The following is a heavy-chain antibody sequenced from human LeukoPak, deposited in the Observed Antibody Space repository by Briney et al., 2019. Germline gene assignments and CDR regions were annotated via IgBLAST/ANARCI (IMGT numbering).Heavy chain of an antibody. V-gene: IGHV4-61*02. J-gene: IGHJ4*02. Sequence: PSETLSLTCTVSGDSISSGDYYWSWIRQPAGKGLEWIGRISSSGSTNYNPSLKSRVTISVDTSKNQFSLKLSSVTAADTAVYYCARDIDWAFDYWGQGALVTVSS. D-gene: IGHD1-26*01. CDR3: ARDIDWAFDY. CDR1: GDSISSGDYY. CDR2: ISSSGST.